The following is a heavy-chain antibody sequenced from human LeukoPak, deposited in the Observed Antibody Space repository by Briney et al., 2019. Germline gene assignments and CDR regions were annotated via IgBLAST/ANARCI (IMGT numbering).Heavy chain of an antibody. CDR2: IYPRDSDT. CDR3: ARKHDYGDFPFDY. J-gene: IGHJ4*02. V-gene: IGHV5-51*01. D-gene: IGHD4-17*01. Sequence: GESLKISCKGSGYSFTSYWIGWVRQMPGKGLEWMGIIYPRDSDTRYSPSFQGQVTFSADKSISTAYLQWSSLKASDTAMYYCARKHDYGDFPFDYWGQGTLVTVSS. CDR1: GYSFTSYW.